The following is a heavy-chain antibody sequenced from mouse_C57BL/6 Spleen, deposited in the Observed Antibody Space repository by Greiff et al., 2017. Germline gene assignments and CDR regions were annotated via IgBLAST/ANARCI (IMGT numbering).Heavy chain of an antibody. CDR1: GYTFTSYW. Sequence: QVQLQQPGAELVKPGASVKLSCKASGYTFTSYWMHWVKQSPGQGLEWIGMIHPNSGSTNYNEKFKSKATLTVDKSSSTAYMQLSSLTSEDSAVYYCARDSNSGSALDDWGKGTSVTVSS. J-gene: IGHJ4*01. V-gene: IGHV1-64*01. CDR3: ARDSNSGSALDD. D-gene: IGHD2-5*01. CDR2: IHPNSGST.